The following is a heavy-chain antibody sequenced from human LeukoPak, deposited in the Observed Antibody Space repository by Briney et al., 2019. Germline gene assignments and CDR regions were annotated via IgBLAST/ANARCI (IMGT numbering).Heavy chain of an antibody. D-gene: IGHD3-10*01. Sequence: ASVKVSCKVSGYTFTSYAMHWVRQAPGQTREWMGWINAGNGNTKYSQKFQGRVTITRDTSASTAYMELSSLRSEDTAVYYCARDSRRYPSGSGTLSYFDYWGQGTLVTVSS. CDR2: INAGNGNT. V-gene: IGHV1-3*01. CDR3: ARDSRRYPSGSGTLSYFDY. J-gene: IGHJ4*02. CDR1: GYTFTSYA.